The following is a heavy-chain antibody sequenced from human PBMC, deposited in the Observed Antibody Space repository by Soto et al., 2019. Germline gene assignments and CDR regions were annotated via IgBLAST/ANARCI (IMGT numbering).Heavy chain of an antibody. V-gene: IGHV1-3*01. CDR2: INAGNGNT. CDR3: ARDKITGLFDY. D-gene: IGHD1-1*01. J-gene: IGHJ4*02. Sequence: GASVKVSCKASGCTFTSYAMHWVRQAPGQRLEWMGWINAGNGNTKYSQKFQGRVTITRDTSASTAYMELSSLTSEDTAVYYCARDKITGLFDYWGQGTLVTVS. CDR1: GCTFTSYA.